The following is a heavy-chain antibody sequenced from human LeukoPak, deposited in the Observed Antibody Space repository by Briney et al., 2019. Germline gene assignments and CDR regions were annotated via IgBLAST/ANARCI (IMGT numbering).Heavy chain of an antibody. J-gene: IGHJ6*03. CDR1: GGSISSYY. CDR2: IYTSGST. V-gene: IGHV4-4*09. D-gene: IGHD5-24*01. CDR3: ARSRRLQKYYYYYYMDV. Sequence: SETLSLTCTVSGGSISSYYWIWIRQPPGKGLEWIGYIYTSGSTNYNPPLKSRVTISVDTSKNQFSLKLSSVTAADTAVYYCARSRRLQKYYYYYYMDVWGKGTTVTVSS.